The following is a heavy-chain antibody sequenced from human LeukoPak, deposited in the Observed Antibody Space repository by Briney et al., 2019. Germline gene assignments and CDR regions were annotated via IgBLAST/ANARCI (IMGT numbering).Heavy chain of an antibody. Sequence: SETLSLTCAVYGGSFSGYYWSWIRQPPGKGLEWIGEINHSGSTNYNPSLKSRVTISVDTSKNQFSPKLSSVTAADTAVYYCAREGAIFGVVISPHGMDVWGQGTTVTVSS. V-gene: IGHV4-34*01. D-gene: IGHD3-3*01. J-gene: IGHJ6*02. CDR3: AREGAIFGVVISPHGMDV. CDR2: INHSGST. CDR1: GGSFSGYY.